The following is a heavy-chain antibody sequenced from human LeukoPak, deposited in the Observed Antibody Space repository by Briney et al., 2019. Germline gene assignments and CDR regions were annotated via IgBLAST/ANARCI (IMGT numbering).Heavy chain of an antibody. J-gene: IGHJ5*02. CDR3: ARHSKSLWFGDGNWFDP. V-gene: IGHV4-38-2*01. CDR2: FYHGGST. CDR1: GFTFSSYA. D-gene: IGHD3-10*01. Sequence: PGGSLRLSCAASGFTFSSYAMSWVRQAPGKGLEWIGTFYHGGSTYYNPSLKSRVTISVDTSKNQFSLKLSSVTAADTAVYYCARHSKSLWFGDGNWFDPWGQGTLVTVSS.